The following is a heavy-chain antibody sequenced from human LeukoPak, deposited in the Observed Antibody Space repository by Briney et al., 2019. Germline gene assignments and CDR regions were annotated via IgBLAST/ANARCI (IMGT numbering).Heavy chain of an antibody. CDR3: ASDGYY. CDR2: IYYSGST. CDR1: GVCVSSSTYY. Sequence: PSETLSLTCTAYGVCVSSSTYYWRWIRQPPGKGLEWIGYIYYSGSTNYNPSLKSRVTISADTSKNQFSLKLSSVTAVDTAVYHRASDGYYWGQGTLVTVSS. V-gene: IGHV4-61*01. J-gene: IGHJ4*02.